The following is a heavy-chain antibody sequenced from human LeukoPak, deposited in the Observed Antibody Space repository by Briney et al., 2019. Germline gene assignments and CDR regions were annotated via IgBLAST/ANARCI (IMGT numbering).Heavy chain of an antibody. CDR2: IIPLFDTA. D-gene: IGHD3-3*01. J-gene: IGHJ5*02. V-gene: IGHV1-69*05. CDR1: GGTFISYA. CDR3: EREDYDFWGGYSVNWFDP. Sequence: SVKVSCKASGGTFISYAISWVRQAPGQGREWMVRIIPLFDTANYARKFQGRVTITTDESTNTAYTELRSLRSEDTAVYYCEREDYDFWGGYSVNWFDPWGQGTLVTVSS.